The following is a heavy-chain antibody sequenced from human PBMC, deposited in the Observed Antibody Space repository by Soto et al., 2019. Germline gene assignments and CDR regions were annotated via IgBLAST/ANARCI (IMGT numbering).Heavy chain of an antibody. J-gene: IGHJ4*02. CDR2: IYDSGNT. CDR1: GGSISGTTYS. V-gene: IGHV4-30-2*01. CDR3: ARGQGAAAGHSNFDY. Sequence: QLQLQESGSGLVKPSQTLSLTCAVSGGSISGTTYSWSWIRQPPGTGLEWVGYIYDSGNTYYNPSLKSQFSISVDRSKNQFSLKLSSVTAADTAVYYCARGQGAAAGHSNFDYWGQGALVTVSS. D-gene: IGHD6-13*01.